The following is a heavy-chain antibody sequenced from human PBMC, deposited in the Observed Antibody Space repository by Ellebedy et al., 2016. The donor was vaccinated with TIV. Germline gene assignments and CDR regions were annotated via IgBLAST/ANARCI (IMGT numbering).Heavy chain of an antibody. CDR2: IYPRDSDT. J-gene: IGHJ6*02. CDR3: AKHDSITIERAGMDV. Sequence: GESLKISCKGSGYSFTSYWIGWVRQMPGKGLEWMGIIYPRDSDTRYSPSFQGQVTISADKSISTAYLQWSSLKASDTAMYYCAKHDSITIERAGMDVWGQGTTVTVSS. CDR1: GYSFTSYW. D-gene: IGHD3-3*01. V-gene: IGHV5-51*01.